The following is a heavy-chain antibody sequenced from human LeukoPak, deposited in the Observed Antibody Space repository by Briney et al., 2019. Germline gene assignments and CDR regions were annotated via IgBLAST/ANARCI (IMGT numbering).Heavy chain of an antibody. CDR1: GFTFSSYG. J-gene: IGHJ4*02. D-gene: IGHD3-9*01. V-gene: IGHV3-33*01. CDR2: IWYDGSNK. CDR3: ARGFDWPQPFDY. Sequence: GGSLRLSCAASGFTFSSYGMRWVRRAPGKGLEWVAVIWYDGSNKYYADSVKGRFTISRDNSKNTLYLQMNSLRAEDTAVYYCARGFDWPQPFDYWGQGTLVTVSS.